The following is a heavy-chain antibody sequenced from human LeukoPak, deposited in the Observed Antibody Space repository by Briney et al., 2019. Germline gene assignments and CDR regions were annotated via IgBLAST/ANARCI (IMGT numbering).Heavy chain of an antibody. CDR2: IYYSGST. J-gene: IGHJ6*03. V-gene: IGHV4-59*01. Sequence: PSETLSLTCTVSGGSISSYYWSWIRQPPGKGLEWIGYIYYSGSTNYNPSLKSRVTISVDTSKNQFSLKLSSVTAADTAVYYCARVEEGYGAGRRENYYYYYMDVWGKGTTVTISS. D-gene: IGHD3-10*01. CDR1: GGSISSYY. CDR3: ARVEEGYGAGRRENYYYYYMDV.